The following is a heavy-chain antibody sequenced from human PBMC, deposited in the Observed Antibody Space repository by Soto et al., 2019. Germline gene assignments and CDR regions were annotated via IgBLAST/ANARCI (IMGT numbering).Heavy chain of an antibody. Sequence: ASVKVSCKASGYSFTNNDVTWVRQATGQGLEWMGWVNPGSGDTGYAQKFQGRVTMTRDISIATAYMELSSLRSDDTAIYYCARMATFGSLNWLVPWGEGTLVTVSS. J-gene: IGHJ5*02. D-gene: IGHD3-16*01. CDR3: ARMATFGSLNWLVP. CDR2: VNPGSGDT. V-gene: IGHV1-8*01. CDR1: GYSFTNND.